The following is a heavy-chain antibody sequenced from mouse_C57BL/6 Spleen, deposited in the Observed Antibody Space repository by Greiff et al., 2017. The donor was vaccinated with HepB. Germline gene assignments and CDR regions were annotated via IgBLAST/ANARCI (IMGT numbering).Heavy chain of an antibody. Sequence: VQLQQSGAELARPGASVKMSCKASGYTFTSYTMHWVKQRPGQGLEWIGYINPSSGYTKYNQKFKDKATLTADKSSSTAYMQLSSLTSEDSAVYYCAFGETSDYGLDYWGQGTTLTVSS. CDR3: AFGETSDYGLDY. CDR2: INPSSGYT. CDR1: GYTFTSYT. V-gene: IGHV1-4*01. J-gene: IGHJ2*01. D-gene: IGHD1-2*01.